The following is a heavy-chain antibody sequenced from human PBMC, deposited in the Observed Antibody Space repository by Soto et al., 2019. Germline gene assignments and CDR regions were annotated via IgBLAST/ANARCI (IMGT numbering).Heavy chain of an antibody. CDR2: ISYDGSNK. D-gene: IGHD3-22*01. CDR1: GFTFSSYA. CDR3: ARDPNYYDSSGYSDY. Sequence: QVQLVESGGGVVQPGRSLRLSCAASGFTFSSYAMHWVRQAPGKGLEWVAVISYDGSNKYYADSVKGRFTISRDNSKNTLYLQMNSLRAEVTAVYYCARDPNYYDSSGYSDYWGQGTLVTVSS. V-gene: IGHV3-30-3*01. J-gene: IGHJ4*02.